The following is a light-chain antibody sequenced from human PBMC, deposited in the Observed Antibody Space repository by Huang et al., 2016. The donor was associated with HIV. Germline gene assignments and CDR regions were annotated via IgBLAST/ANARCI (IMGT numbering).Light chain of an antibody. V-gene: IGKV3-15*01. CDR2: GAS. CDR1: QNIGSN. Sequence: VLTLSPATLSVSLGESATVSCRASQNIGSNLAWYQQRPGQAPRLLIQGASPRATSVPARFSVRGSGREFALTISSLRSEDCAVYYWYQYEHSFGQGTKLEIK. CDR3: YQYEHS. J-gene: IGKJ2*01.